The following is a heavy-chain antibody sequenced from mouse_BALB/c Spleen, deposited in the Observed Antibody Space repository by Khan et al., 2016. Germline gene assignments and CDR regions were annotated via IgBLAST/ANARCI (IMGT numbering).Heavy chain of an antibody. V-gene: IGHV4-1*02. CDR2: INPDSSTI. Sequence: EVQLLESGGGLVQPGGSLKLSCAASGFDFSRYWMSWVRQAPGKGLEWIGEINPDSSTINYMPSLKDKFIISRDNANNTMSLQMSKVRSEYTALYYCARLHYYVYMNYRGQGTTLTVSS. CDR3: ARLHYYVYMNY. J-gene: IGHJ2*01. D-gene: IGHD1-2*01. CDR1: GFDFSRYW.